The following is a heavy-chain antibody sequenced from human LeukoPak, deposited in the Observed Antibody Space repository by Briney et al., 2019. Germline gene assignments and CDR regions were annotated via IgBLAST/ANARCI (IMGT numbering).Heavy chain of an antibody. V-gene: IGHV4-31*03. CDR2: IYYSGST. CDR1: GGSISSGGYY. D-gene: IGHD3-22*01. CDR3: ARGYYDSSGYSLWGYDY. J-gene: IGHJ4*02. Sequence: SETLSLTCTVSGGSISSGGYYWSWIRQHPGKGLEWIGYIYYSGSTYYNPSLESRVTISVDTSKNQFSLKLSSVTAADTAVYYCARGYYDSSGYSLWGYDYWGQGTLVTVSS.